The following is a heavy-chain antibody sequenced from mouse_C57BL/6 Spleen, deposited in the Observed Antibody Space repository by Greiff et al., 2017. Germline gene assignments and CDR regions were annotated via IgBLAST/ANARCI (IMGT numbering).Heavy chain of an antibody. CDR2: IDPSDSET. CDR1: GYTFTSYW. V-gene: IGHV1-52*01. D-gene: IGHD1-1*01. Sequence: QVQLQQPGAELVRPGSSVKLSCKASGYTFTSYWMHWVKQRPIQGLEWIGNIDPSDSETHYNQKFKDKATLTVDKSSSTAYMQLSSLTSEDSAVYYCARLSTVVAPMDYWGQGTSVTVSS. J-gene: IGHJ4*01. CDR3: ARLSTVVAPMDY.